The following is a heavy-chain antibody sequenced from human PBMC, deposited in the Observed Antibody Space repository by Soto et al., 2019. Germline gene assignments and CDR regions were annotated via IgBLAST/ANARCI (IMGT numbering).Heavy chain of an antibody. V-gene: IGHV1-2*02. D-gene: IGHD1-1*01. Sequence: ASVKVSCKASGYTFSGYYIHWVRQAPGQGLEWMGWINPNSGGTKYAPKFQGGVTMTRDTSITTAYMALSRLRSGDTAVYYCAREPATAKPEGVDFWGQGTLVTVSS. CDR3: AREPATAKPEGVDF. CDR1: GYTFSGYY. CDR2: INPNSGGT. J-gene: IGHJ4*02.